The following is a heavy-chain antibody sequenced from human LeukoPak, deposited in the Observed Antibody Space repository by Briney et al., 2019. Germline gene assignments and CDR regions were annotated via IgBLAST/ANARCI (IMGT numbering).Heavy chain of an antibody. V-gene: IGHV3-74*01. Sequence: GGSLRLSCAASGFTFSSYWMHWVRQAPGKGLVWVSRINSDGSSRNYADSVKGRFTISRDNAKNTLYLQMNSLRAEDTAVYYCASASSHRIAAGGDYWGQGTLVTVSS. CDR1: GFTFSSYW. CDR3: ASASSHRIAAGGDY. D-gene: IGHD6-13*01. CDR2: INSDGSSR. J-gene: IGHJ4*02.